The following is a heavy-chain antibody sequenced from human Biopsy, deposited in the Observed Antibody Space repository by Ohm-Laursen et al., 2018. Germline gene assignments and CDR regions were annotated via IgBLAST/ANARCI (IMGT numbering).Heavy chain of an antibody. J-gene: IGHJ5*02. D-gene: IGHD3-22*01. CDR1: GDSVTKYY. CDR2: IFYRGST. CDR3: ARYYDTSGYYYVS. V-gene: IGHV4-39*01. Sequence: GTLSLTCTVSGDSVTKYYWGWIRQPPGKGLEWIGSIFYRGSTHYKPSLKSRVNISVDTSKNQFSLKLNSVTAADTAVYYCARYYDTSGYYYVSWGQGTLVTVSS.